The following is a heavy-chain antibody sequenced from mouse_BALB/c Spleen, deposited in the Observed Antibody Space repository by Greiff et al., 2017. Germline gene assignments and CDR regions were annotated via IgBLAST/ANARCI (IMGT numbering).Heavy chain of an antibody. CDR2: INPSSGYT. CDR3: ARERAYYGNYYYAMDY. D-gene: IGHD2-10*01. J-gene: IGHJ4*01. CDR1: GYTFTSYT. V-gene: IGHV1-4*01. Sequence: QVQLKESGAELARPGASVKMSCKASGYTFTSYTMHWVKQRPGQGLEWIGYINPSSGYTNYNQKFKDKATLTADKSSSTAYMQLSSLTSEDSAVYYCARERAYYGNYYYAMDYWGQGTSVTVSS.